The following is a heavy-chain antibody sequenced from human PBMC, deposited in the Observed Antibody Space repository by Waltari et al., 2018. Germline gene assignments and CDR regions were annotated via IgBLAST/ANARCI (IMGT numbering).Heavy chain of an antibody. Sequence: QVQLQESGPGLVKPSETLSLTCTVSGGSISSYYWSWIRQPAGKGLEWIGRIYTSGSTNYNPSLKRRVTMSVDTSKNQCSRKLSSGTAADTAVYYCARGNHGSGSYYINYWGQGTLVTVSS. J-gene: IGHJ4*02. V-gene: IGHV4-4*07. D-gene: IGHD3-10*01. CDR1: GGSISSYY. CDR3: ARGNHGSGSYYINY. CDR2: IYTSGST.